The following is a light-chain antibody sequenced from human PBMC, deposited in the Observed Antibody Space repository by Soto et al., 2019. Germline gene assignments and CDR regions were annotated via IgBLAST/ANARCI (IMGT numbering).Light chain of an antibody. CDR2: GVP. J-gene: IGKJ3*01. CDR1: QSVNTKY. CDR3: QQFGTSSLVT. V-gene: IGKV3-20*01. Sequence: EIVLTQSPGTLSLSPGERATLSCRASQSVNTKYLAWYQQKPGQAPRLLISGVPSRATGIPDRFSGSGSGTDFILTISRVEPEDFAVYYCQQFGTSSLVTFGPGTKVDIK.